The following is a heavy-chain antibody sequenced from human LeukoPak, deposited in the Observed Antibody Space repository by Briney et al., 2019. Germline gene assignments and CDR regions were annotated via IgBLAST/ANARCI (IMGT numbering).Heavy chain of an antibody. CDR3: AREWQGGIAAAGTRIEGDY. V-gene: IGHV3-7*01. Sequence: GGSLRLSCAVSGFSVSGYWMTWVPQAPGKGLEWVANIKQDGSEKNYVDSVKGRFTISRDNAENSLFLQMNSLRVEDTAVYYCAREWQGGIAAAGTRIEGDYWGQGTLVAVSS. CDR2: IKQDGSEK. J-gene: IGHJ4*02. D-gene: IGHD6-13*01. CDR1: GFSVSGYW.